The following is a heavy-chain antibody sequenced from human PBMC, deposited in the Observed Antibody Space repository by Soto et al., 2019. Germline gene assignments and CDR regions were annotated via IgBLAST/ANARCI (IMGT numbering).Heavy chain of an antibody. J-gene: IGHJ4*02. Sequence: SETLSLTCAVSGGSISSSNWWSWVRQPPGKGLEWIGEIYHSGSTNYNPSLKSRVTISVDTSKNQFSLKLSSVTAADTAVYYCARSYGRGVMDYWGQGTLVTVSS. CDR3: ARSYGRGVMDY. D-gene: IGHD3-10*02. V-gene: IGHV4-4*02. CDR1: GGSISSSNW. CDR2: IYHSGST.